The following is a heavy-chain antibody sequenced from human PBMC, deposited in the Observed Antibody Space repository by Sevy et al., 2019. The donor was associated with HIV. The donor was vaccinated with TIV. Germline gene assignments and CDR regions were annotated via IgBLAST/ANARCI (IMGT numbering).Heavy chain of an antibody. CDR2: SSSSSSI. D-gene: IGHD5-18*01. CDR3: ARDTTSGGYSYGQEYFDY. J-gene: IGHJ4*02. CDR1: GFTFSSYS. V-gene: IGHV3-48*02. Sequence: GGSLRLSCAASGFTFSSYSMNWVRQAPGKGLEWISYSSSSSSIYYADSVKGRFTISRDNAKNSLYLQMNSLRDEDTAVYYCARDTTSGGYSYGQEYFDYWGQGTLVTVFS.